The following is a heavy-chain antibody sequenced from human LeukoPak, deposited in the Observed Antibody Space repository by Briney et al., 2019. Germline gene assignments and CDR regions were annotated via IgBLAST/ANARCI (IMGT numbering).Heavy chain of an antibody. Sequence: SETLSLICTVSGGSISSGGNYWSWIRQHPGKGLEWIGYMYYRGNNFYNPSLKSRVTLSVDTSKNQFSLKLNSVTAADTAVYYCARDLWTGRGAFDIWGQGTMVTVSS. V-gene: IGHV4-31*03. CDR2: MYYRGNN. D-gene: IGHD2-21*01. CDR3: ARDLWTGRGAFDI. J-gene: IGHJ3*02. CDR1: GGSISSGGNY.